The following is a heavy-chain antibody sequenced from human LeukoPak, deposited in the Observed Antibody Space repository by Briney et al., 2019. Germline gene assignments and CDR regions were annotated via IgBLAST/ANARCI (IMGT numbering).Heavy chain of an antibody. V-gene: IGHV3-9*01. J-gene: IGHJ4*02. Sequence: GGSLRLSCAASGFTFDDYAVHWVRQAPGKGLEWVSGISWNSGSIGYADSVKGRFTISRDNAKNSLYLQMNSLRAEDTALYYCARDYYDSSGLDYWGQGTLVTVSS. D-gene: IGHD3-22*01. CDR1: GFTFDDYA. CDR2: ISWNSGSI. CDR3: ARDYYDSSGLDY.